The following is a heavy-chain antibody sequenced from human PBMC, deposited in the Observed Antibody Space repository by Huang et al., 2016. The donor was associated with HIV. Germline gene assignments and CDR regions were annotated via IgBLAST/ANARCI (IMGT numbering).Heavy chain of an antibody. CDR2: IHPSSGGT. J-gene: IGHJ4*02. V-gene: IGHV1-2*02. CDR1: GYTFTDYY. CDR3: ALDGLLSYYFDY. Sequence: QVQLVQSGAEVKKPGASVTVSCKASGYTFTDYYIHWVRQAPGQGLEWMGWIHPSSGGTNYAQQFQGRGTMTRETSVSTAYMDRSRLRSDDTAMYYCALDGLLSYYFDYWGQGTLVTVSS. D-gene: IGHD3-9*01.